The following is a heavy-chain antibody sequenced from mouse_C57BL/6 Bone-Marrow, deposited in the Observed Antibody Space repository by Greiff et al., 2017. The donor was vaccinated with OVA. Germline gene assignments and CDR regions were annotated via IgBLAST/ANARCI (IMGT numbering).Heavy chain of an antibody. Sequence: VQLQQSGAELVRPGASVKLSCTASGFNIKDDYMHWVKQRPEQGLEWIGWIDPENGDTEYASKFQGKATITADTSSNTAYLQLSSLTSEDTAVYYCTTWGYYGSSWFAYWGQGTLVTVSA. D-gene: IGHD1-1*01. J-gene: IGHJ3*01. CDR1: GFNIKDDY. CDR3: TTWGYYGSSWFAY. V-gene: IGHV14-4*01. CDR2: IDPENGDT.